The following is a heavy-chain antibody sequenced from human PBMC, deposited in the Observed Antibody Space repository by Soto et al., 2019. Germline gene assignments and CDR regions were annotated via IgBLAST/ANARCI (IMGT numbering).Heavy chain of an antibody. CDR2: ISYDGSNK. CDR3: ATEDGYYDSEFGAFDI. J-gene: IGHJ3*02. Sequence: PVGSLRLSCAASGFTFSSYGMHWGRQAPGKGLEWVAVISYDGSNKYYADSVKGRFTISRDNPKNTLYLQMNSLRAEDTAVYYCATEDGYYDSEFGAFDIWGQGKTGTV. CDR1: GFTFSSYG. D-gene: IGHD3-22*01. V-gene: IGHV3-30*03.